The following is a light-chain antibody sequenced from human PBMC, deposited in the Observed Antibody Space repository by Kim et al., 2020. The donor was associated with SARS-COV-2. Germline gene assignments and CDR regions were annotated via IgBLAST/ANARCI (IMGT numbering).Light chain of an antibody. Sequence: EIVLTQSPGTLSLSPGERVALSCRASQSVTKTYLAWYQQKPGQAPRLLISGASTRATGIPDRFSGSGSGTDFTLTISRLEPEDFAVYYCHQYGTLPWTFGQGTKVDIK. CDR1: QSVTKTY. J-gene: IGKJ1*01. CDR2: GAS. V-gene: IGKV3-20*01. CDR3: HQYGTLPWT.